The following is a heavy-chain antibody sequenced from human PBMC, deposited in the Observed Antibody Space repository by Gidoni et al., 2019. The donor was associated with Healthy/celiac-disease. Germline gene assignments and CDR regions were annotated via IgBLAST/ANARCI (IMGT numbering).Heavy chain of an antibody. V-gene: IGHV3-30*18. J-gene: IGHJ6*03. D-gene: IGHD3-9*01. CDR1: GFTFSSYG. CDR2: ISYDGSNK. CDR3: AKEGGLRYFYYYYMDV. Sequence: QVQLVESGGGVVQPGRSLRLSCAASGFTFSSYGMHWVRQAPGKGLEWVAVISYDGSNKYYADSVKGRFTISRDNSKNTLYLQMNSLRAEDTAVYYCAKEGGLRYFYYYYMDVWGKGTTVTVSS.